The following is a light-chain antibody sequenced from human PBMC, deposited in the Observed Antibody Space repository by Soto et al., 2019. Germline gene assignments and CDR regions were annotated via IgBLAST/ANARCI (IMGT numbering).Light chain of an antibody. CDR3: GTWDSSLTAAV. CDR1: SSNIGNNY. V-gene: IGLV1-51*01. J-gene: IGLJ3*02. Sequence: QSVLTQPPSVSAAPGQRVTISCSGSSSNIGNNYVSWYQQVPGTAPKLLIYDNEQRPSGIPDRFSGSKSGTSATLGITGLQTGDEADYYCGTWDSSLTAAVFGGGTKLTVL. CDR2: DNE.